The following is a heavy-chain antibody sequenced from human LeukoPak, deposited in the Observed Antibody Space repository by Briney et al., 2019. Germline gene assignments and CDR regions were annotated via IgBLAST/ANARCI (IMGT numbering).Heavy chain of an antibody. CDR3: ARWGGSFSSRFDP. J-gene: IGHJ5*02. CDR1: GSTSSTYA. V-gene: IGHV3-23*01. Sequence: GGSLRLSCAAPGSTSSTYAMSWVRQAPGKGLEWVSAISGSGASTYYADSVTGRFTISRDNSKNTVFLHMKTLRVEDTALYYCARWGGSFSSRFDPWGRGTLVTVSS. D-gene: IGHD1-26*01. CDR2: ISGSGAST.